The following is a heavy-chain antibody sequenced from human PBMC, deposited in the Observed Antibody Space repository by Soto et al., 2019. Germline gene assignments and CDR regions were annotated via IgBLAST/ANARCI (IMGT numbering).Heavy chain of an antibody. CDR1: GYTFTSYG. D-gene: IGHD3-16*01. CDR3: GRVMTLTEQVLGGHYYGMDV. J-gene: IGHJ6*02. Sequence: QVQLVQSGAEVKKPGDSVKVSCKASGYTFTSYGISWVRQAPGQGLEWMGWISAYNGNTNYVQKLQGRVTMTTDTSTSTAYMELRSLRSDDTAVYYCGRVMTLTEQVLGGHYYGMDVWGQGTTVTVSS. CDR2: ISAYNGNT. V-gene: IGHV1-18*01.